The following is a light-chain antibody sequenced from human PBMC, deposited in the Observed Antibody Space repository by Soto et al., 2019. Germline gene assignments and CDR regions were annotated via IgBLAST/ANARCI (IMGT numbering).Light chain of an antibody. Sequence: EIVLTQSPATLSLSPGERATLSCRASQSVSSYLAWYQQKPGQAPRLLIYDASNRATGIPARFSGSGSGTEFTLTISSLEPEDFAVYYCQQRSNWPITFGKGTRLEIK. V-gene: IGKV3-11*01. CDR2: DAS. CDR1: QSVSSY. J-gene: IGKJ5*01. CDR3: QQRSNWPIT.